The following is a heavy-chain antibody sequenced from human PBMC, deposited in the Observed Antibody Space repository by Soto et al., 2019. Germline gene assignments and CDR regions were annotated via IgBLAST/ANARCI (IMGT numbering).Heavy chain of an antibody. CDR1: GGTFSSYT. V-gene: IGHV1-69*04. CDR3: AREEDYDFWSGYYYYYYMDV. Sequence: ASVKVSCKASGGTFSSYTISWVRQAPGQGLEWMGRIIPILGIANYAQKFQGRVTITADKSTSTAYMELSSLRSEDTAVYYCAREEDYDFWSGYYYYYYMDVWGKGTTVTVSS. D-gene: IGHD3-3*01. J-gene: IGHJ6*03. CDR2: IIPILGIA.